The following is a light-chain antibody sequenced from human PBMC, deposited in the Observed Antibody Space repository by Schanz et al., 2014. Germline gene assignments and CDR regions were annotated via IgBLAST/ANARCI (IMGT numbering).Light chain of an antibody. J-gene: IGKJ2*01. Sequence: EILMTQSPATLSVSPGERGTLSCRASQSVSTNLAWYQQKGGQAPRLLIYDASNRATGIPARFSGSGSGADFTLTISSLEPEDFAVYYCQQRSNWPRYTFGQGTKLEIK. CDR3: QQRSNWPRYT. CDR2: DAS. V-gene: IGKV3-11*01. CDR1: QSVSTN.